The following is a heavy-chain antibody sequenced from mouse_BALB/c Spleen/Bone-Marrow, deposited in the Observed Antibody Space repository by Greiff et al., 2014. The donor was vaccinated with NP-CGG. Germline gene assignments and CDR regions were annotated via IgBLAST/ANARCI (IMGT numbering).Heavy chain of an antibody. V-gene: IGHV1-82*01. CDR2: IYPGDGDT. J-gene: IGHJ2*01. D-gene: IGHD2-1*01. CDR1: GYAFSSSW. Sequence: VQLVESGPELVKPGASVKISCKASGYAFSSSWMNWVKQRPGQGLEWIGRIYPGDGDTNYNGKFKGKATLTADKSSSTAYMQLSSLTSVDSAVYFCARRGGNPSFDYWGQGTTLTVSS. CDR3: ARRGGNPSFDY.